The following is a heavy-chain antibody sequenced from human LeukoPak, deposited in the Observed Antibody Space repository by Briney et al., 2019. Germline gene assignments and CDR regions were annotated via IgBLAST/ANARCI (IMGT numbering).Heavy chain of an antibody. CDR1: GFTFSSYE. Sequence: SGGSLRLSCAASGFTFSSYEMNWVRQAPGKGLEWVSYISSSGVTIYYADSVKGRFTISRDNAKNSLYLQMNSLRAEDTAVYYCARAIYGDYVSLDYWGQGTLVTVSS. J-gene: IGHJ4*02. CDR2: ISSSGVTI. D-gene: IGHD4-17*01. V-gene: IGHV3-48*03. CDR3: ARAIYGDYVSLDY.